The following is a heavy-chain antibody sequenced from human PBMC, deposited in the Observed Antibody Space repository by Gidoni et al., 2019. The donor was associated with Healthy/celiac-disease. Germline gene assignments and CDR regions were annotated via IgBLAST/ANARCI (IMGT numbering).Heavy chain of an antibody. D-gene: IGHD2-15*01. CDR2: INPSGGST. Sequence: QVQLVQSGAEVKKPGASVKVSCKASGYTVPSYYMLWVRQAPGQGLEWMGIINPSGGSTSYAQKFQGRVTMTRDTSTSTVYMELSSLRSEDTAVYYCATGAVGGSYCSGGSCVPDIWGQGTMVTVSS. J-gene: IGHJ3*02. CDR1: GYTVPSYY. V-gene: IGHV1-46*01. CDR3: ATGAVGGSYCSGGSCVPDI.